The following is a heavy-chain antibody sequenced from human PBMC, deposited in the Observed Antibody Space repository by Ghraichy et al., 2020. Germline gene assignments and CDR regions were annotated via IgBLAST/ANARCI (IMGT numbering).Heavy chain of an antibody. CDR3: AKCRSSVVVTANQYFDL. CDR1: GFTFSTYA. D-gene: IGHD2-21*02. CDR2: ISASGGTT. V-gene: IGHV3-23*01. J-gene: IGHJ2*01. Sequence: GGSPRLSCEVSGFTFSTYAISWVRQAPGKGLEWVSAISASGGTTNYADSVKGRFTISRDNSKNTLYLQMNSLRAEDTAVYYCAKCRSSVVVTANQYFDLWGRGTLVTVSS.